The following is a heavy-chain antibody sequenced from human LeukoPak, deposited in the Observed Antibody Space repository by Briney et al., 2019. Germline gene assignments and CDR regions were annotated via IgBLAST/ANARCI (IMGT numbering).Heavy chain of an antibody. D-gene: IGHD3-16*01. CDR1: GGSISSGGFY. CDR3: ARSYVTPQVEGMDV. Sequence: SQTLSLTCTVSGGSISSGGFYWSWIRQPPGKGLEWIGYIYHSGSTYYNPSLKSRVTISVDRSKNQFSLKLSSVTAADTAVYYCARSYVTPQVEGMDVWGQGTTVTVSS. J-gene: IGHJ6*02. V-gene: IGHV4-30-2*01. CDR2: IYHSGST.